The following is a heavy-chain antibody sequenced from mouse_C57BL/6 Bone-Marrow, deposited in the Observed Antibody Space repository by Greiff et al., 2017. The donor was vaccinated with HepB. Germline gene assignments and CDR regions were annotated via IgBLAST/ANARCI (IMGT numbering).Heavy chain of an antibody. Sequence: VQLQQPGAELVRPGSSVKLSCKASGYTFTSYWMQWVKQRPIQGLEWIGNIDPSDSETNYNQKFKDKATLTVDKSSSTAYMQLSSLTYEDSAFYYFARMGRPSGPYYALDSSGHGTSATVSS. D-gene: IGHD3-2*02. CDR3: ARMGRPSGPYYALDS. J-gene: IGHJ4*01. CDR2: IDPSDSET. V-gene: IGHV1-52*01. CDR1: GYTFTSYW.